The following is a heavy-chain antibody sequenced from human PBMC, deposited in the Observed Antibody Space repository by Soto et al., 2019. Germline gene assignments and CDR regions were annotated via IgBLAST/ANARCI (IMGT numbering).Heavy chain of an antibody. J-gene: IGHJ5*02. V-gene: IGHV1-3*01. CDR1: GYTFTSYA. Sequence: GASVKVSCKASGYTFTSYAMHWVRQAPGQRLEWMGWINAGNGNTKYSQKFQGRVTITRDTSASTAYMELSSLRSEDTAVYYCARGYCSSTICYIWDNWFDPWGQGTLVTV. D-gene: IGHD2-2*02. CDR3: ARGYCSSTICYIWDNWFDP. CDR2: INAGNGNT.